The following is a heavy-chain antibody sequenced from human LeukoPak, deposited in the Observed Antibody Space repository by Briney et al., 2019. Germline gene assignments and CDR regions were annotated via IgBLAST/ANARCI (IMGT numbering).Heavy chain of an antibody. CDR3: ARHENWGLAYFDL. J-gene: IGHJ2*01. V-gene: IGHV5-51*01. CDR1: GYSFTNYW. CDR2: IYPGDSET. D-gene: IGHD7-27*01. Sequence: GESLKISCKGSGYSFTNYWIGWVRQMPGKGLEWMGIIYPGDSETRYSPSFQGQVTLSADKSITTAYLQWSSLKASDTAMYYCARHENWGLAYFDLWGRGTLVTVSS.